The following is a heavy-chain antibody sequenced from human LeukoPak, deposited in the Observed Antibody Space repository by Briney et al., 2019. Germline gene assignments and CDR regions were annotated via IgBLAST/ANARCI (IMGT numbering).Heavy chain of an antibody. CDR1: GFTFSSYG. CDR3: ARPMIAAAGTFQH. CDR2: ISYDGSNK. V-gene: IGHV3-30*03. J-gene: IGHJ1*01. D-gene: IGHD6-13*01. Sequence: GGSLRLSCAASGFTFSSYGMHWVRQAPGKGLEWVAVISYDGSNKYYADSVKGRFTISRDNAKNSLYLQMNSLRAEDTAVYYCARPMIAAAGTFQHWGQGTLVTVSS.